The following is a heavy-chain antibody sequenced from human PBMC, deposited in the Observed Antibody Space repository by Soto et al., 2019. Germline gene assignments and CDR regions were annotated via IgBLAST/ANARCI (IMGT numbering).Heavy chain of an antibody. J-gene: IGHJ3*02. D-gene: IGHD4-17*01. CDR1: GFTFSSYS. V-gene: IGHV3-21*01. CDR2: ISSSSSYI. Sequence: PGVSLRLSCAASGFTFSSYSMNWVRQAPGKGLEWVSSISSSSSYIYYADSVKGRFTISRDNAKNSLYLQMNSLRAEDTAVYYCARALRLYDYGHYDAFDIWGQGTMVTVSS. CDR3: ARALRLYDYGHYDAFDI.